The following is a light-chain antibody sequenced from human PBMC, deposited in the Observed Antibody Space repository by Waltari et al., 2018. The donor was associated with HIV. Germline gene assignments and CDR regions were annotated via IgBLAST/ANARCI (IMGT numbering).Light chain of an antibody. Sequence: QSALTQPRSVSGSPGQSVTISCTGTNSDVGGYNYVSWYQHPPGKAPKRMIYGVPKRPSGFPDRFSGSKSVNTASLTISVLQDDDEADYYCCSYAGTYTWVFGGGTKLTVL. J-gene: IGLJ3*02. V-gene: IGLV2-11*01. CDR3: CSYAGTYTWV. CDR2: GVP. CDR1: NSDVGGYNY.